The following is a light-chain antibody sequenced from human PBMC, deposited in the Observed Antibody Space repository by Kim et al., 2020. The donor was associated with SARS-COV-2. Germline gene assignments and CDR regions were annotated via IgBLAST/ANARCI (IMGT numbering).Light chain of an antibody. J-gene: IGKJ1*01. V-gene: IGKV1-39*01. CDR2: AAS. CDR3: QQYDNYPRA. CDR1: QSISSY. Sequence: DIQMTQSPSSLSASVGDRVTITCRASQSISSYLNWYQQKPGKAPKLLIYAASSLQRGVPSRFSGSGSGTDFTLTISSLQPEDFATYYCQQYDNYPRAFGQGTKVDIK.